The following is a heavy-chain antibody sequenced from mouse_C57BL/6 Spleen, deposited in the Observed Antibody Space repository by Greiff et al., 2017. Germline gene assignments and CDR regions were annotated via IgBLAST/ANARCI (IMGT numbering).Heavy chain of an antibody. CDR1: GFNIKDSY. CDR3: ARSKDGYYEGWFVY. CDR2: IDPEDGET. V-gene: IGHV14-2*01. Sequence: VQLQQSGAELVKPGASVKLSCTASGFNIKDSYMHWVKQRTEQGLEWIGRIDPEDGETKYAPKFPGKATITADPSSNTAYLQLSSLTSEDTAVYYCARSKDGYYEGWFVYWGQGTLVTVSA. D-gene: IGHD2-3*01. J-gene: IGHJ3*01.